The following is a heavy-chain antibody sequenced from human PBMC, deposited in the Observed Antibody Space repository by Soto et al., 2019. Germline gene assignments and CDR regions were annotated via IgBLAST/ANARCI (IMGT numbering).Heavy chain of an antibody. Sequence: QVQLQESGPRLVKPSQTLSLSCAVSGGSIISASYSWNWIRQSPGRGLEWIGHIYSSGSTYYNPSLKSRVSISVDTSNNQFSLKLSSVTAADTAVYYCASAPSKPGEPIWDAFDFWGQGTMVTVSS. CDR1: GGSIISASYS. CDR3: ASAPSKPGEPIWDAFDF. J-gene: IGHJ3*01. V-gene: IGHV4-31*11. CDR2: IYSSGST. D-gene: IGHD1-26*01.